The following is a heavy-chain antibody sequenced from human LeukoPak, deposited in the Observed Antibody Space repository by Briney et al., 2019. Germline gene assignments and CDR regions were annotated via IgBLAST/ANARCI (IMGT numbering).Heavy chain of an antibody. CDR1: GYTFTGYY. J-gene: IGHJ4*02. Sequence: ASVTVSCKASGYTFTGYYMHWVRQAPGQGLEWMGWINPNSGGTNYAQKFQGRVTMTRDTSISTAYMELSRLRSDDTAVYYCARGQGYCSSTSCYGLYYFDYWGQGTLVTVSS. V-gene: IGHV1-2*02. CDR2: INPNSGGT. D-gene: IGHD2-2*01. CDR3: ARGQGYCSSTSCYGLYYFDY.